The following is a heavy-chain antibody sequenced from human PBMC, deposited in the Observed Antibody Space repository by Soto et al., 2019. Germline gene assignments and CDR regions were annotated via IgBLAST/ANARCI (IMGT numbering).Heavy chain of an antibody. CDR3: AKDTRSAPSSSWSP. D-gene: IGHD6-13*01. J-gene: IGHJ5*02. Sequence: GGSLRLSCAASGFTFDDYAMHWVRQAPGKGLEWVSGISWNSGSIGYADSVKGRLTISRDNAKNSLYLQMNSLRAEDTALYYCAKDTRSAPSSSWSPWGQGTLVTVSS. V-gene: IGHV3-9*01. CDR2: ISWNSGSI. CDR1: GFTFDDYA.